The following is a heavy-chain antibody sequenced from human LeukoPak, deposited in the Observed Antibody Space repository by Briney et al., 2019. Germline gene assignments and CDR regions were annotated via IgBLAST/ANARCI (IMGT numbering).Heavy chain of an antibody. J-gene: IGHJ4*02. CDR3: ATDQRYAFDY. V-gene: IGHV3-48*02. CDR1: GFSFTYYP. Sequence: PGGSPRLSCATSGFSFTYYPMNWVRQAPGKGLEWISNIRTTAEGAKYAYYADSVKGRVTISRDDGKNTLYLHMNSLRDDDTAVYYCATDQRYAFDYWGQGILVTVSS. D-gene: IGHD3-9*01. CDR2: IRTTAEGAKYA.